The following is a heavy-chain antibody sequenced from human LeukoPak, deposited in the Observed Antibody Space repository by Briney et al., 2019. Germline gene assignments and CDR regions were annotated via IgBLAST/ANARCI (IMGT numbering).Heavy chain of an antibody. D-gene: IGHD2-15*01. CDR3: ARHVEEVTRVNSVDY. J-gene: IGHJ4*02. CDR2: IYYSGST. V-gene: IGHV4-39*01. Sequence: SETLSLTCTVSGCSISSSSYYWGWIRQPPGKGLEWIGSIYYSGSTYYNPSLKSRVTISVDTSKNQFSLKLSSVTAADTAVYYCARHVEEVTRVNSVDYWGQGTLVTVSS. CDR1: GCSISSSSYY.